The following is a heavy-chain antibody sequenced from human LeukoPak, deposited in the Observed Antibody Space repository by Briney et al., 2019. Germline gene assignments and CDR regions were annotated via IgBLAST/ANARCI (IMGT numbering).Heavy chain of an antibody. Sequence: PSETLSLTCTVSGGSISSYYWSWIRQPPGEGLEWIGYIYYSGSTNYNPSLKSRVTISVDTSKNQFSLKLSSVTAADTAVYYCARVHIAAAGPYYFDYWGQGTLVTVSS. V-gene: IGHV4-59*01. CDR1: GGSISSYY. CDR3: ARVHIAAAGPYYFDY. CDR2: IYYSGST. D-gene: IGHD6-13*01. J-gene: IGHJ4*02.